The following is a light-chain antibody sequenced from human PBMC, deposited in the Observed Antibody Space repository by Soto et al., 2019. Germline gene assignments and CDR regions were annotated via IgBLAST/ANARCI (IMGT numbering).Light chain of an antibody. Sequence: NFMLTQPHSVSESPGKTVTISCTRSSGGIASNYVQWYQLRPGSAPTTVIYEDDQRPSGVPDRFSGSIDRSSNSASLTISGLKTEDEADYYCQSYDSGNPWVFGGGTKLTV. CDR2: EDD. CDR1: SGGIASNY. CDR3: QSYDSGNPWV. J-gene: IGLJ3*02. V-gene: IGLV6-57*04.